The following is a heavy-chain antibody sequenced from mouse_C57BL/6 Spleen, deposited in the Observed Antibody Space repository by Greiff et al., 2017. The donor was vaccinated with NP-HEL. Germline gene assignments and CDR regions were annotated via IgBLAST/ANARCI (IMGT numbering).Heavy chain of an antibody. V-gene: IGHV1-63*01. Sequence: QVQLQQSGAELVRPGTSVKMSCKASGYTFTNYWIGWAKQRPGHGLEWIGDIYPGGGYTNYNEKFKGKATLTADKSSSTAYMQFSSLTSEDSAIYYCARSYYGSSSMGYFDVWGTGTTVTVSS. CDR3: ARSYYGSSSMGYFDV. J-gene: IGHJ1*03. CDR1: GYTFTNYW. CDR2: IYPGGGYT. D-gene: IGHD1-1*01.